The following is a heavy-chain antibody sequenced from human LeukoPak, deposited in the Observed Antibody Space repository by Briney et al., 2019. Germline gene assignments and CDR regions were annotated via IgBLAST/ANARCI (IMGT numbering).Heavy chain of an antibody. J-gene: IGHJ4*02. CDR2: IYYSGST. V-gene: IGHV4-59*12. Sequence: SETLSLTCTVSGGSISSYYWSWIRQPPGKGLEWIGYIYYSGSTNYNPSLKSRVTISVDTSKNQLSLKLSSVTAADTAVYYCARDNNDFWTSYPFFDYWGQGTLVTVSS. CDR1: GGSISSYY. D-gene: IGHD3/OR15-3a*01. CDR3: ARDNNDFWTSYPFFDY.